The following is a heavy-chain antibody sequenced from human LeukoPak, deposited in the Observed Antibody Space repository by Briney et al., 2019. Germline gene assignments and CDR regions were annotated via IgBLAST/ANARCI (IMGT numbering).Heavy chain of an antibody. CDR2: ISGSGDST. Sequence: GGSLRLSCAASGFTFSSHAMSWVRQAPGKGLEWVSGISGSGDSTNYADSVKGRFTISRDNSRNTLYLQVNSLRAEDTAVYYCAKHGTYYDFWSGQYYFDYWGQGTLVTVSS. CDR3: AKHGTYYDFWSGQYYFDY. V-gene: IGHV3-23*01. J-gene: IGHJ4*02. D-gene: IGHD3-3*01. CDR1: GFTFSSHA.